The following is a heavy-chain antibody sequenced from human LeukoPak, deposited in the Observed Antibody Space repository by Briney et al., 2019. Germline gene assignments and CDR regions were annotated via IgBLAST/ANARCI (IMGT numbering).Heavy chain of an antibody. V-gene: IGHV3-7*03. CDR1: GFTFSNYW. Sequence: PGGSLRLSCAASGFTFSNYWMNWVRQAPGKGPEWVTNIKEDGSEIYYVDSVKGRFTISRDNAKNSLYLQMNSLRAEDTAVYYCARDSPTHYDFWSGYSYYFDYWGQGTLVTVSS. J-gene: IGHJ4*02. D-gene: IGHD3-3*01. CDR3: ARDSPTHYDFWSGYSYYFDY. CDR2: IKEDGSEI.